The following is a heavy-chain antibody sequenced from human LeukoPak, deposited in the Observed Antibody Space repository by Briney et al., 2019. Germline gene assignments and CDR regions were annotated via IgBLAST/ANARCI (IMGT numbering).Heavy chain of an antibody. Sequence: AEISYDGSNKYYADSVKGQFTISRDNSKNTLYLKMNSLRAEDTAVYDCAKGNYGLYGMDVGGQGTTVTVSS. D-gene: IGHD1-7*01. V-gene: IGHV3-30*18. CDR2: ISYDGSNK. J-gene: IGHJ6*02. CDR3: AKGNYGLYGMDV.